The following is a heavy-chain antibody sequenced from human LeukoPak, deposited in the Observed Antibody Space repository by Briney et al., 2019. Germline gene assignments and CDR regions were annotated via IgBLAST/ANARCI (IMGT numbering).Heavy chain of an antibody. CDR2: ISSDGGSV. CDR1: GFTFSTYW. V-gene: IGHV3-74*01. Sequence: PGGSLRLSCAASGFTFSTYWMHWVRQAPGKGLAWVSRISSDGGSVSYADSVRGRFTISRDNAKNTMYLQMNGLRAEDTAVYFCARYSSSWHANDYWGQGTLVIVSS. D-gene: IGHD6-13*01. J-gene: IGHJ4*02. CDR3: ARYSSSWHANDY.